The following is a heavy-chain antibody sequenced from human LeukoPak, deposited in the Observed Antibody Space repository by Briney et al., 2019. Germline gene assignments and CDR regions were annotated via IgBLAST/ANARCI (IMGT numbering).Heavy chain of an antibody. V-gene: IGHV4-34*01. CDR1: GGSFSGYY. J-gene: IGHJ4*02. D-gene: IGHD5-24*01. CDR3: ARKMATTRGYFDY. Sequence: PSETLSLTCAFYGGSFSGYYWSWIRQPPGKGLEWIGEINHSGSTNYNPSLKSRVTISVDTSKNQFSLKLSSVTAADTAVYYCARKMATTRGYFDYWGQGTLVTVSS. CDR2: INHSGST.